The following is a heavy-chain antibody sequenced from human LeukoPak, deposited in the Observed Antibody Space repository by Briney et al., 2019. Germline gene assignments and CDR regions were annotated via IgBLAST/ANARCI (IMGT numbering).Heavy chain of an antibody. CDR3: AREKGYSSGWYNY. D-gene: IGHD6-19*01. J-gene: IGHJ4*02. Sequence: GGSLRLSCAASGFTFSSYWMHWVRQAPGKGLVWVSRINTDGSSTSYADSVKGRFTISRDNAKNSLYLQMNSLRAEDTAVYYCAREKGYSSGWYNYWGQGTLVTVSS. CDR2: INTDGSST. V-gene: IGHV3-74*01. CDR1: GFTFSSYW.